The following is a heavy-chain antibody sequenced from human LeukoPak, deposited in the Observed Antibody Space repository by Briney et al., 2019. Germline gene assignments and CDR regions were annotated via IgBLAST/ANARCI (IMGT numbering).Heavy chain of an antibody. CDR3: ARGIWFGELNWFDP. Sequence: SETLSLTCTVSGGSISSYYWSWIRQPPGKGLEWIGYIYYTGSTNYNPSLKSRVTISVDKSKNQFSLKLSSVTAADTAVYYCARGIWFGELNWFDPWGQGTLVTVSS. D-gene: IGHD3-10*01. V-gene: IGHV4-59*12. J-gene: IGHJ5*02. CDR1: GGSISSYY. CDR2: IYYTGST.